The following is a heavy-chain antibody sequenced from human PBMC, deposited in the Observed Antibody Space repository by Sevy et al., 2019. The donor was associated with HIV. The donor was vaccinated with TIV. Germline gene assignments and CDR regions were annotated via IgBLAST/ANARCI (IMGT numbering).Heavy chain of an antibody. D-gene: IGHD3-16*01. Sequence: SETLSLTCTVSGGSINSTIYYWGWIRQPPGKGLEWIGSIYYTGSTYYYNPSLKSRVSISVDTSKNQFSLKLNSVTAGETAGYYWAKGGGDYWGQGTLVTVSS. CDR2: IYYTGSTY. J-gene: IGHJ4*02. V-gene: IGHV4-39*01. CDR1: GGSINSTIYY. CDR3: AKGGGDY.